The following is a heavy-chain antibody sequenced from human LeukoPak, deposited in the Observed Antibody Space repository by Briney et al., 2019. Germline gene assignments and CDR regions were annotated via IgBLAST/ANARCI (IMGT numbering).Heavy chain of an antibody. CDR3: ARIVYGSSGWTDY. V-gene: IGHV4-34*01. D-gene: IGHD6-19*01. Sequence: SETLSLTCSVSGGSISSYYWSWIRQPPGKGLEWIGEINHSGSTNYNPSLKSRVTISVDTSKNQFSLKLSSVTAADTAVYYCARIVYGSSGWTDYWGQGTLVTVSS. J-gene: IGHJ4*02. CDR1: GGSISSYY. CDR2: INHSGST.